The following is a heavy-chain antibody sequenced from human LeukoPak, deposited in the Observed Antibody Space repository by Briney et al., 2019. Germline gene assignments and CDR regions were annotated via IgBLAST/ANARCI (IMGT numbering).Heavy chain of an antibody. D-gene: IGHD6-19*01. CDR3: ARGGAVAGLRWFDP. J-gene: IGHJ5*02. CDR1: GGSFSGYY. V-gene: IGHV4-34*01. CDR2: INHSGST. Sequence: SETLSLTCAVYGGSFSGYYWSWIRQPPGKGLEWIGEINHSGSTNYNPPLKSRVTISVDTSKNQFSLKLSSVTAADTAVYYCARGGAVAGLRWFDPWGQGTLVTVSS.